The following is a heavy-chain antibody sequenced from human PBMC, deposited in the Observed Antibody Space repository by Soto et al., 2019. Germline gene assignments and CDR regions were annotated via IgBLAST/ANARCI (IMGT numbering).Heavy chain of an antibody. CDR1: GGSFSGYY. V-gene: IGHV4-34*01. J-gene: IGHJ6*03. CDR2: INHSGST. D-gene: IGHD3-3*01. Sequence: SETLSLTCAVYGGSFSGYYWSWIRQPPGKGLEWIGEINHSGSTNYNPSLKSRVTISVDTSKNQFSLKLSSVAAADTAVYYCARGQGYDLSRGVYYYYYMDVWSKGTTVTVSS. CDR3: ARGQGYDLSRGVYYYYYMDV.